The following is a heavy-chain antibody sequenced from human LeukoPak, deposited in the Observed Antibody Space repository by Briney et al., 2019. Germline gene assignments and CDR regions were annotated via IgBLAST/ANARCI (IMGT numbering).Heavy chain of an antibody. CDR2: IYHSGST. CDR1: GYSISSGYY. CDR3: ARAIYDYNNSFDH. D-gene: IGHD5-24*01. V-gene: IGHV4-38-2*02. Sequence: SETLSLTCIVSGYSISSGYYWGWIRQPSGKGLEWIGGIYHSGSTNCNPSLKSRVTISVDTSKNQFSLKLSSVTAADTAVYYCARAIYDYNNSFDHWGQGTLVTVSS. J-gene: IGHJ4*02.